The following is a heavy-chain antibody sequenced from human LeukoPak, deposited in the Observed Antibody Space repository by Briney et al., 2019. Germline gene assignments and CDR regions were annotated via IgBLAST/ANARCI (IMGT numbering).Heavy chain of an antibody. Sequence: GASVKVSFKASGYTFTNSGISWVRQAPGQGLEWMGWISASNGNTKYAQQLQGRVTMTTDTSTSTAYMELRSLRSDDTAVYFCASGGPVGSTSAYYGLDVWGQGTTVTVSS. CDR1: GYTFTNSG. CDR3: ASGGPVGSTSAYYGLDV. CDR2: ISASNGNT. J-gene: IGHJ6*02. V-gene: IGHV1-18*01. D-gene: IGHD3-16*01.